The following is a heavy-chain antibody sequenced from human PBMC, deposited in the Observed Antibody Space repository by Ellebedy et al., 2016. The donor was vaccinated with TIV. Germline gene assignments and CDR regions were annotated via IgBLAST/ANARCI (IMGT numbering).Heavy chain of an antibody. Sequence: GESLKISCKGSGYNFADYWIGWVRQMPGKGLEWLGIIYPGDSDTRYNPSFQGQVTISADKSISTTYLQWRSLKASDTAMYYCARQRFFDYWGQGALVTVSS. V-gene: IGHV5-51*01. CDR3: ARQRFFDY. J-gene: IGHJ4*02. CDR1: GYNFADYW. CDR2: IYPGDSDT.